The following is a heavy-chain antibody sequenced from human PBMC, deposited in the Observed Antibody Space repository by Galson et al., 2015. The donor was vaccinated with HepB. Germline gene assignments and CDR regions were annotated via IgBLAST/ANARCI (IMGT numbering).Heavy chain of an antibody. CDR1: GFTFSSYG. CDR3: AKDLRRYYDILTGQSSYYYYYMDV. V-gene: IGHV3-30*18. D-gene: IGHD3-9*01. Sequence: SLRLSCAASGFTFSSYGMHWVRQAPGKGLEWVAVISYDGSNKYYADSVKGRFTISRDNSKNTLYLQMNSLRAEDTAVYYCAKDLRRYYDILTGQSSYYYYYMDVWGKGTTVTVSS. J-gene: IGHJ6*03. CDR2: ISYDGSNK.